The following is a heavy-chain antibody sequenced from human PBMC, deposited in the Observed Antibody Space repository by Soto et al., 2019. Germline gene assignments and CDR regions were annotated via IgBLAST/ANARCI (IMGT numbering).Heavy chain of an antibody. Sequence: GGSLRLSCAASGFSFSSYAMSWARQAPGKGLEWVSAISNSGGTTFYADSVKGRFTISRDNFKNTMFLQMSSLRAEDTAVSYCAKYVAVAGTALYGMDVWGQGTTVTVSS. CDR1: GFSFSSYA. CDR3: AKYVAVAGTALYGMDV. V-gene: IGHV3-23*01. D-gene: IGHD6-19*01. J-gene: IGHJ6*02. CDR2: ISNSGGTT.